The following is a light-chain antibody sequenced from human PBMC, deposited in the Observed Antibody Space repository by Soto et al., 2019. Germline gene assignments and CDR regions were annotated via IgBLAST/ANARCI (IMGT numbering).Light chain of an antibody. CDR2: GAS. CDR1: QSVSSSY. V-gene: IGKV3-20*01. Sequence: EIVWTQSPGTLSLSPGERAPLSCRASQSVSSSYLAWYQQKPGQAHRLIIYGASSRATGIPDRFSGSVSGTGFTLTISRLEPEDFAVYYGQQYGSSPPWTVGQGTKGEIK. CDR3: QQYGSSPPWT. J-gene: IGKJ1*01.